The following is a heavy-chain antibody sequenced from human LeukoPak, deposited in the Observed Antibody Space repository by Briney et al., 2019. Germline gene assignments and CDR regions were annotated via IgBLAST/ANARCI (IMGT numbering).Heavy chain of an antibody. V-gene: IGHV4-4*07. CDR1: GGSISSYY. D-gene: IGHD5-18*01. CDR2: IYTSGST. Sequence: SGTLSLTCAVSGGSISSYYWSWIRQPAGKGLEWIGRIYTSGSTNYNPSLKSRVTMSVDTSKNQFSLKLSSVTAADTAVYYCARDSGYSYGWENAFDIWGQGTMVTVSS. CDR3: ARDSGYSYGWENAFDI. J-gene: IGHJ3*02.